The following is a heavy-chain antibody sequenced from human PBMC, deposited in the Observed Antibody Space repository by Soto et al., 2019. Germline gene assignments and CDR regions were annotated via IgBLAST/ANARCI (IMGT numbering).Heavy chain of an antibody. CDR1: GYSFTSYW. Sequence: GESLKISCKGSGYSFTSYWIGWVRQMPGKGLEWMGIIYPGDSDTRYSPSFQGQVTISADKPISTAYLQWSSLKASDTAMYYFARTAAAGKYYYRLDVWGQGTTVTVSS. J-gene: IGHJ6*02. V-gene: IGHV5-51*04. D-gene: IGHD6-13*01. CDR3: ARTAAAGKYYYRLDV. CDR2: IYPGDSDT.